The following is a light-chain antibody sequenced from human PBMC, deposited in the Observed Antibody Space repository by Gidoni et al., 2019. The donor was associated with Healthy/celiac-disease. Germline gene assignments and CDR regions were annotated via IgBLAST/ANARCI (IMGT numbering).Light chain of an antibody. CDR1: QSVNSN. CDR2: GAS. CDR3: QQYNNWPYT. Sequence: EIVMPQSPATLSVSPGERATLSCRASQSVNSNLAWYQQKPGQAPRLLIYGASTRATGIPARVSGSGSGTEFTLTISSLQSEDFAVYYCQQYNNWPYTFGQGTKLEIK. J-gene: IGKJ2*01. V-gene: IGKV3-15*01.